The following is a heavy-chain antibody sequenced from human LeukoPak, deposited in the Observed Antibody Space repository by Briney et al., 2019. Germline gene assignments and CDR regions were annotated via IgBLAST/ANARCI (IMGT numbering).Heavy chain of an antibody. Sequence: GGSLRLSCAASGFIFTDYDLHWVRQPPGKGLEWVSVFGIAGDTDYADSVKGRFTISRDVAKNSLYLQMNNLRAGDTAVYYCVRTNGGSYYDYWGQGALVTVSS. CDR3: VRTNGGSYYDY. CDR1: GFIFTDYD. D-gene: IGHD2-8*01. J-gene: IGHJ4*02. V-gene: IGHV3-13*01. CDR2: FGIAGDT.